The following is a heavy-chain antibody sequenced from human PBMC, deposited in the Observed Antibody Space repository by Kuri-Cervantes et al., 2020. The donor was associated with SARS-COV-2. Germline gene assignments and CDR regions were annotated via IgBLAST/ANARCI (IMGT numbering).Heavy chain of an antibody. CDR3: ARAQGLAYSSSWYYYYYGMDV. J-gene: IGHJ6*02. CDR2: MNPNSGNT. CDR1: GYTFTSYD. Sequence: ASVKVSCKASGYTFTSYDINWVRQATGQGLEWMGWMNPNSGNTGYAQKFQGRVTMTRNTSISTAYMELSSLRPEDTAVYYCARAQGLAYSSSWYYYYYGMDVWGQGTTVTVSS. V-gene: IGHV1-8*01. D-gene: IGHD6-13*01.